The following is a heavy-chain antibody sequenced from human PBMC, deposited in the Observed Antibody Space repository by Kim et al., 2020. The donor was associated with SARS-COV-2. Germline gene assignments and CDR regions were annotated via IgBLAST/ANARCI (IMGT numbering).Heavy chain of an antibody. CDR3: ARGLDTAMATVAYDY. V-gene: IGHV4-34*01. J-gene: IGHJ4*02. Sequence: SETLSLTCAVYGGSFSGYYWSWIRQPPGKGLEWIGEINHSGSTNYNPSLKSRVTISVDTSKNQFSLKLSSVTAADTAVYYCARGLDTAMATVAYDYWGQGTLVTVSS. CDR1: GGSFSGYY. CDR2: INHSGST. D-gene: IGHD5-18*01.